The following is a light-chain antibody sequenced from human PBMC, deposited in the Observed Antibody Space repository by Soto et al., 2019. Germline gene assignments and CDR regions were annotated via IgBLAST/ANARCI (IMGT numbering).Light chain of an antibody. CDR2: SNN. CDR1: SSNIGSNY. Sequence: QAVVTQPPSASGTPGQRVTISCSGSSSNIGSNYVYWYQQLPGTAPKLLIYSNNQRPSGVSDRFSGSKSGTSASLAISGLRSEDEADYYCAAWDDSLSGRVFGGGTKLTVL. V-gene: IGLV1-47*02. CDR3: AAWDDSLSGRV. J-gene: IGLJ3*02.